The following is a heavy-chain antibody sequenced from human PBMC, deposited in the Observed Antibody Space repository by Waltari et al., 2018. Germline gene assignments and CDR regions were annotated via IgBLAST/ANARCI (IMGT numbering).Heavy chain of an antibody. CDR3: ARDRGRGLYLDS. Sequence: QLQLQDSGPVLVTPSGTLSLTCTVSGDSMTSNNWWLWVRQPPEKGLEWIGQSHRSGRTNYNPSLESRVTISIDTANKQLSLKLTSTTAADTAVYYCARDRGRGLYLDSWGQGILVTVSP. CDR2: SHRSGRT. CDR1: GDSMTSNNW. V-gene: IGHV4-4*02. J-gene: IGHJ4*02. D-gene: IGHD2-15*01.